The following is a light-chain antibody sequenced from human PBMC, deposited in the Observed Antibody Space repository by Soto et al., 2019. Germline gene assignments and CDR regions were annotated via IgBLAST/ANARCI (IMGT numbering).Light chain of an antibody. CDR1: QSISSY. Sequence: DIQMTQSPSSLSASVGDRVTITCRASQSISSYLNWYQQKPGKAPKLLIYAASSLQSGVPSRFSGSGSGTDFTLTISSLQPEDFATYYCQQSYSTASITFGQGKRLEIK. CDR2: AAS. V-gene: IGKV1-39*01. J-gene: IGKJ5*01. CDR3: QQSYSTASIT.